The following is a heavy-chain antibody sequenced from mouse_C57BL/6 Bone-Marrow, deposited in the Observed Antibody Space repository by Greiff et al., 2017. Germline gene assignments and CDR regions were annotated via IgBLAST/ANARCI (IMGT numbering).Heavy chain of an antibody. J-gene: IGHJ2*01. Sequence: EVQLQQSGAELVRPGASVKLSCTASGFNIKDDYMHWVKQRPEQGLEWIGWIDPENGDTEYASKFQGKATITADTSSNTAYLQLSSLTSEDTAVYYCTTRYGSSQMNWGQGTTLTVSS. CDR1: GFNIKDDY. CDR2: IDPENGDT. D-gene: IGHD1-1*01. CDR3: TTRYGSSQMN. V-gene: IGHV14-4*01.